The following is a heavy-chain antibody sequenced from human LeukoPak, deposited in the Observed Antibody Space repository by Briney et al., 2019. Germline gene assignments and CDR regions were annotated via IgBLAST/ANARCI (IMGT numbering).Heavy chain of an antibody. V-gene: IGHV3-30-3*01. Sequence: GGSLRLSCAASGFTFSSYAMHWVRQAPGKGLEWVAVISYDGSNKYYADSVKGRLTISRDNSKNTLYLQMNSLRAEDTAVYYCARDRTPPRIAVAGTIDYWGQGTLVTVSS. D-gene: IGHD6-19*01. CDR1: GFTFSSYA. CDR3: ARDRTPPRIAVAGTIDY. J-gene: IGHJ4*02. CDR2: ISYDGSNK.